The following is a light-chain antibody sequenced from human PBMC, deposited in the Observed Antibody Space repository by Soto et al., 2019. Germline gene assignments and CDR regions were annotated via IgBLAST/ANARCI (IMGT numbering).Light chain of an antibody. CDR3: QQYSSYWT. J-gene: IGKJ1*01. Sequence: EIVLTQSPATLSLSPGERATLFCRASQSVSSYFAWYQQKPGQAPRLLVYDASNRATGIPTRFSGSGSGTDFTLTISSLQPDDFATYYCQQYSSYWTFGQGTKVDIK. CDR2: DAS. CDR1: QSVSSY. V-gene: IGKV3-11*01.